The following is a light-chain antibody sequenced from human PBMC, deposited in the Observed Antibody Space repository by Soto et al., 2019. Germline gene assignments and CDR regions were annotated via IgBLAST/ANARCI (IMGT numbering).Light chain of an antibody. J-gene: IGLJ3*02. CDR3: SSFTDTGTVM. CDR2: DVS. Sequence: QSALTQPASVSGSPGQSFTIPCTGSSTDVGAYHSVSWYQQHPGKAPKLIIFDVSNRPSGVSNRFSGSKSGNTASLTISGLQAEDVADYYCSSFTDTGTVMFGGGTTVTVL. V-gene: IGLV2-14*03. CDR1: STDVGAYHS.